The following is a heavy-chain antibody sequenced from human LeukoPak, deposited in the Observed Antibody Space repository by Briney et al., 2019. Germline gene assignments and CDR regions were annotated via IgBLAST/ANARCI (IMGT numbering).Heavy chain of an antibody. J-gene: IGHJ4*02. CDR3: AKTPAYYYDSSGYFDY. V-gene: IGHV3-9*01. CDR1: GFTFDDYA. D-gene: IGHD3-22*01. CDR2: ISWNSGSI. Sequence: GRSLRLSCAASGFTFDDYAMHWVRQAPGKGLEWVSSISWNSGSIGYADSVKGRFTISRDNAKNSLYLQMNSLRAEDTALYYCAKTPAYYYDSSGYFDYWGQGTLVTVSS.